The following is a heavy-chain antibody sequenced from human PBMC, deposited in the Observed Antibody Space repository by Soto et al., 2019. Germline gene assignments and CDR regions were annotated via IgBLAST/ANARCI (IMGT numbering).Heavy chain of an antibody. D-gene: IGHD2-21*02. V-gene: IGHV1-3*01. CDR3: ARSIVVVTALDY. Sequence: ASVKVTCKASGYTFTSYAMHWVRQAPGQRLEWMGWINAGNGNTKYSQKFQGRVTITRDTSASTAYMELSSLRSEDTAVYYCARSIVVVTALDYWGQGTLVTVSS. CDR1: GYTFTSYA. CDR2: INAGNGNT. J-gene: IGHJ4*02.